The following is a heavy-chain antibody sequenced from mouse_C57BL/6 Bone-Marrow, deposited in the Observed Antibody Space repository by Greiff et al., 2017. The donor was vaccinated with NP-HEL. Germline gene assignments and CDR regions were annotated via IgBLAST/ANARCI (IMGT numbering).Heavy chain of an antibody. D-gene: IGHD1-1*01. Sequence: VQLQQPGAELVKPGASVKLSCKASGYTFTSYWMHWVKQRPGQGLEWIGMIHPNSGSTNYNEKFKSQATLTVDKSSSTPYMQLISLTSKDAAVYYCAYYDGSSPLGYWGQGTTLTVSS. J-gene: IGHJ2*01. CDR1: GYTFTSYW. V-gene: IGHV1-64*01. CDR2: IHPNSGST. CDR3: AYYDGSSPLGY.